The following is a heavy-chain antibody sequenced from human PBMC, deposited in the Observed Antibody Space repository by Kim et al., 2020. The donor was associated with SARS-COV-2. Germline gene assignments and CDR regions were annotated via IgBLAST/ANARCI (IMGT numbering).Heavy chain of an antibody. D-gene: IGHD3-10*01. V-gene: IGHV1-69*13. J-gene: IGHJ6*02. CDR1: GGTFSSYA. CDR2: IIPIFGTA. Sequence: SVKVSCKASGGTFSSYAISWVRQAPGQGLEWMGGIIPIFGTANYAQKFQGRVTITADESTSTAYMELSSLRSEDTAVYYCARGPGFGDPSPYYYYYGMDVWGQGTTVTVSS. CDR3: ARGPGFGDPSPYYYYYGMDV.